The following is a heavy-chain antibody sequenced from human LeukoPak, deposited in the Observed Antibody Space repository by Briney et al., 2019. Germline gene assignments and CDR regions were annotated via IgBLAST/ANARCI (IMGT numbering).Heavy chain of an antibody. CDR3: ARPPHDYGDQDV. J-gene: IGHJ6*04. V-gene: IGHV4-34*01. D-gene: IGHD4-17*01. CDR2: INHSGST. Sequence: PSETLSLTCAVYGGSFSGYYWSWIRQPPGKGLEWIGEINHSGSTNYNPSLKSRVTISVDTSKNQFSLKLSSVTAADTAVYYCARPPHDYGDQDVWGKGTTVTISS. CDR1: GGSFSGYY.